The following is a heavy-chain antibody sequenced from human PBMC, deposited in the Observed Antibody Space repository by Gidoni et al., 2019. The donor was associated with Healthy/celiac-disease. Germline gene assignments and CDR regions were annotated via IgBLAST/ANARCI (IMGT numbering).Heavy chain of an antibody. J-gene: IGHJ4*02. Sequence: EVQLLESGGGLVQPGGSLRLSCAASGFTFRSYAMSWVRQAPGKGLEWVSAISGSGGSTYYADSVKGRFTISRDNSKNTLYLQMNSLRAEDTAVYYCAKDYYYDSSGYYSPHDYWGQGTLVTVSS. D-gene: IGHD3-22*01. CDR3: AKDYYYDSSGYYSPHDY. CDR2: ISGSGGST. V-gene: IGHV3-23*01. CDR1: GFTFRSYA.